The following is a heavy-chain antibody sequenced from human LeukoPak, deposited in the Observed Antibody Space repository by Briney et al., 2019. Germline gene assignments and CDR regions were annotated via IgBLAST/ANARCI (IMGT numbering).Heavy chain of an antibody. J-gene: IGHJ6*03. Sequence: GGSLRLSCAASGFSFSGSWMSWVRQAPGKGLEWVAHIKPDESEKFYMDSVKGRFTVSRDNAKSLVFLLMNSLRGEDTAVYYCGRVLLGATTINYYYYYMDVWGKGTTVTVSS. CDR1: GFSFSGSW. D-gene: IGHD1-26*01. V-gene: IGHV3-7*01. CDR3: GRVLLGATTINYYYYYMDV. CDR2: IKPDESEK.